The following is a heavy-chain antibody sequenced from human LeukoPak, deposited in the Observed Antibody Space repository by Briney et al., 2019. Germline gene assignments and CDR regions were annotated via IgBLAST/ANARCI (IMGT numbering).Heavy chain of an antibody. CDR1: GFTFSSYG. V-gene: IGHV3-30*02. D-gene: IGHD6-19*01. J-gene: IGHJ6*03. CDR3: AKFGAVAGTWINYYYYYYMDV. CDR2: IRYDGSNK. Sequence: GGSLRLSCAASGFTFSSYGMHWVRQAPGKGLEWVAFIRYDGSNKYYADSVKGRFTISRDNSKNTLYLQMNRLRAEDTAVYYCAKFGAVAGTWINYYYYYYMDVWGKGTTVSVSS.